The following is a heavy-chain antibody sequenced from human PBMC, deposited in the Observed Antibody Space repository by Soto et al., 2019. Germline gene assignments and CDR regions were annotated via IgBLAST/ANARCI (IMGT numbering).Heavy chain of an antibody. J-gene: IGHJ4*02. CDR3: ASEPSESYYFDY. V-gene: IGHV1-46*01. D-gene: IGHD3-10*01. CDR1: GYTFTNYY. Sequence: WASVKVSCKASGYTFTNYYLHWVRQAPGQGLEWLGIIRPNGGGADYAPRFRGRVTMTRDTSTGTVYMELTSLRSDDTAVYFCASEPSESYYFDYWGQGTLVTVSS. CDR2: IRPNGGGA.